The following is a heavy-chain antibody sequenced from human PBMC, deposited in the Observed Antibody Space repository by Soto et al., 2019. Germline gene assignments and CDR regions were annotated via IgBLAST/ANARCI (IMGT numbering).Heavy chain of an antibody. J-gene: IGHJ4*02. Sequence: QVQLVESGGGVVQAGRSLRLSCAASGFTFSSYGFHWVRQAPGKGLEWVAVIWYDGSNKYYADSVKGRFTISRDNSKNTLYLQMNSLRADDTAVYDCARDCCSGGCCYDYWGQGTLVTVSS. CDR1: GFTFSSYG. V-gene: IGHV3-33*01. CDR3: ARDCCSGGCCYDY. D-gene: IGHD2-15*01. CDR2: IWYDGSNK.